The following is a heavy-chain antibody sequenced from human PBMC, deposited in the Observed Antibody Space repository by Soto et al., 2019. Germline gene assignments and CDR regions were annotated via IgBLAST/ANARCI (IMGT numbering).Heavy chain of an antibody. Sequence: QVQLVQSGAEVKKPGSSVKVSCKASGGTFRRYTFNWVRQAPGQGLEWMGRIIPILGLANYAQNFQGRVTITTDKSTSTAYMELSSLRSEDTAVYNCAYCSSTSCSHPFDYWGQGTLVTVFS. CDR1: GGTFRRYT. V-gene: IGHV1-69*02. CDR3: AYCSSTSCSHPFDY. J-gene: IGHJ4*02. D-gene: IGHD2-2*01. CDR2: IIPILGLA.